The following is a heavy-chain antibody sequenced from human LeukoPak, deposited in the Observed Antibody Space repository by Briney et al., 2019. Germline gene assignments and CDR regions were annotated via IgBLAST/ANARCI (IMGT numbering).Heavy chain of an antibody. CDR3: ARDHRYAFDN. Sequence: SGGSLRLSCAASGFNFIDYSMNWVRQAPGKGLEWISYIGISSGNTKYAGSVKGRFTISRDKARNSLYLQMNSLRVEDTAVYYCARDHRYAFDNWGHGTLVTVSS. CDR1: GFNFIDYS. J-gene: IGHJ4*01. CDR2: IGISSGNT. V-gene: IGHV3-48*01. D-gene: IGHD5-12*01.